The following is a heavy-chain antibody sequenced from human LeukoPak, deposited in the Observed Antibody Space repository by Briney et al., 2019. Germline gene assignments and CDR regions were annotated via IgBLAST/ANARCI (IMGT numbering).Heavy chain of an antibody. D-gene: IGHD3-22*01. V-gene: IGHV4-59*01. Sequence: SETLSLTCTVSGGSISSYYWSWLRQPPGKGLEWIGYIYYSGSTNYNPSLKSRVTISVDTSKNQFSLKLSSVTAADTAVYYCARVRYDSSGYYPDYWGQGTLVTVSS. CDR2: IYYSGST. CDR3: ARVRYDSSGYYPDY. CDR1: GGSISSYY. J-gene: IGHJ4*02.